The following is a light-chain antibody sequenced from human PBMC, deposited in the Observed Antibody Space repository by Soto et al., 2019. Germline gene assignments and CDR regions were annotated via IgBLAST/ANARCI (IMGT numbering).Light chain of an antibody. V-gene: IGLV1-40*01. CDR1: SSNIGSTYD. CDR3: QSYDDSLSVHYV. Sequence: QLVLTQPPSVSGAPGQRVTISCTGSSSNIGSTYDVQWYQQLPGTAPKLLIHGNTDRPSGVPDRFSGSKSGTSASLAIPGLQADDEADYYCQSYDDSLSVHYVFGTGTKVTVL. CDR2: GNT. J-gene: IGLJ1*01.